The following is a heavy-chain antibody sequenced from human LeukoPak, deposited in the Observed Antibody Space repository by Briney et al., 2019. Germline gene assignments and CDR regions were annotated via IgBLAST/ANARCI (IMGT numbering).Heavy chain of an antibody. CDR3: ARSGATDAFDI. D-gene: IGHD1-26*01. CDR2: ISYDGSNK. V-gene: IGHV3-30-3*01. Sequence: GGSLRLSCAASGFTFSSYAMPWVRQAPGKGLEWVAVISYDGSNKYYADSVKGRFTISRDNSKNTLYLQMNSLRAGDTAVYYCARSGATDAFDIWGQGTMVTVSS. J-gene: IGHJ3*02. CDR1: GFTFSSYA.